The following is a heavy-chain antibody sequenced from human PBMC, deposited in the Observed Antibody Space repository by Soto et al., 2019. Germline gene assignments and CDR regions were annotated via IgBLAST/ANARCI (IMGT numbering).Heavy chain of an antibody. Sequence: GESLKISCQASEYSFRIYWISWVRQKPGAGLEWMARVDPNDSFATYSPSFEGHVSISVDKSTNIVYLQWRSLRASDTATYYCARHQSGSGNSNFDFWGQGTPVTVSS. CDR3: ARHQSGSGNSNFDF. CDR2: VDPNDSFA. D-gene: IGHD3-10*01. V-gene: IGHV5-10-1*01. CDR1: EYSFRIYW. J-gene: IGHJ4*02.